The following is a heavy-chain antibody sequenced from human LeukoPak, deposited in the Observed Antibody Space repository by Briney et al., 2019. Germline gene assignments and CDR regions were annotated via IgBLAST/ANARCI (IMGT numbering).Heavy chain of an antibody. J-gene: IGHJ6*04. CDR3: AELGITMIGGV. V-gene: IGHV3-11*04. D-gene: IGHD3-10*02. CDR2: ISSSGNTT. Sequence: GGSLRLSCAASGFTFSDYYMSWIRQAPGKGLEWVSYISSSGNTTYHADSVKGRFTISRDNAKNSLYLQMNSLRAEDTAVYYCAELGITMIGGVWGKGTTVTISS. CDR1: GFTFSDYY.